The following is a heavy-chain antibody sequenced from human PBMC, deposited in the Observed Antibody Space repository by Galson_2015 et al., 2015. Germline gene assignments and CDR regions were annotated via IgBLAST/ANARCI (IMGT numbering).Heavy chain of an antibody. D-gene: IGHD6-13*01. CDR2: IWYDGSNK. V-gene: IGHV3-33*01. J-gene: IGHJ4*02. CDR1: GFTFSSYG. Sequence: SLRLSCAASGFTFSSYGMHWVRPAPGKGLEGVAVIWYDGSNKYYADSVKGRFTISRDNSKNTLYLQMNSLRAEDTAVYYCARNLWSIAAAGTRGFDYWGQGTLVTVSS. CDR3: ARNLWSIAAAGTRGFDY.